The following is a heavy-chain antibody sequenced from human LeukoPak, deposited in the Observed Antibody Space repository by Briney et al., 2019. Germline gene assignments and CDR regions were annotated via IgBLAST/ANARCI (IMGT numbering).Heavy chain of an antibody. CDR3: ARDLFGGDPLYYYYYGMDV. CDR1: GYTFTGYY. V-gene: IGHV1-2*02. D-gene: IGHD2-21*02. Sequence: ASVKVSCKASGYTFTGYYMHWVRQAPGQGLEWMGWINPNSGGTNYAQKFQGRVTMTRDTSISTAYMELSRLRSDDTAVYYCARDLFGGDPLYYYYYGMDVWGQGTTVTVSS. CDR2: INPNSGGT. J-gene: IGHJ6*02.